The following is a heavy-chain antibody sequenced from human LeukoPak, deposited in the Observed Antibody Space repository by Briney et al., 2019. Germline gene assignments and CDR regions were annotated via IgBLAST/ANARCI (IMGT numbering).Heavy chain of an antibody. D-gene: IGHD3-10*01. CDR1: DYSISSGYF. Sequence: PSETLSLTCTVSDYSISSGYFWGWIRQRPGKGLEWIATIYHSGSTYYNPSLKSRVTISVDTSKNQFSLKLSSVTAADTAVYYCARGLFYGSGTYGYYFDYWGQGTLVTVSS. CDR2: IYHSGST. CDR3: ARGLFYGSGTYGYYFDY. V-gene: IGHV4-38-2*02. J-gene: IGHJ4*02.